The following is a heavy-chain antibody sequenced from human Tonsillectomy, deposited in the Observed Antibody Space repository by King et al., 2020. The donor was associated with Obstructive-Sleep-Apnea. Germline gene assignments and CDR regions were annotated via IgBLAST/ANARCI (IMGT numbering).Heavy chain of an antibody. Sequence: VQLVESGGGLVKPGGSLRLSCAASGFTFSNAWSSWCRQAPGKGLEWVGRLKSKTDGGTADYAAPVKGRFTISRDDSKNTLYLQMNSLKTEDTGVYYCTTRTWSLGDVWGQGTTVTVSS. CDR2: LKSKTDGGTA. CDR1: GFTFSNAW. CDR3: TTRTWSLGDV. J-gene: IGHJ6*02. D-gene: IGHD1-1*01. V-gene: IGHV3-15*01.